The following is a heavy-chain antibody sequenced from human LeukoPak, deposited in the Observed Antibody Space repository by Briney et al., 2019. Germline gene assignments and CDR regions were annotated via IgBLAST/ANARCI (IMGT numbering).Heavy chain of an antibody. J-gene: IGHJ4*02. CDR3: ARESGIVGAPQVDY. CDR1: GFSFSTYN. D-gene: IGHD1-26*01. V-gene: IGHV3-21*01. CDR2: ISSSSSYI. Sequence: GGSLRLSCAASGFSFSTYNMNWVRQAPGKGLEWVSSISSSSSYIYYADSVKGRFTISRDNAKNSLYLQMNSLRAEDTAVYYCARESGIVGAPQVDYWGQGTLVTVSS.